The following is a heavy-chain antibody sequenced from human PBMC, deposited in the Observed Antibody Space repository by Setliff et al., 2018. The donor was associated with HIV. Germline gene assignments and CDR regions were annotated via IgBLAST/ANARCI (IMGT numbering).Heavy chain of an antibody. Sequence: LSLTCAVYGGSFSDYSWSWIRQPPGKGLEWIGEISYSGSTNYNPSLKSRVTISIDTSKNQFSLRLTSVTAADTAVYHCAKSPGFSGYGGSGWGQGTLVTVSS. CDR3: AKSPGFSGYGGSG. CDR1: GGSFSDYS. V-gene: IGHV4-34*01. D-gene: IGHD5-12*01. J-gene: IGHJ4*02. CDR2: ISYSGST.